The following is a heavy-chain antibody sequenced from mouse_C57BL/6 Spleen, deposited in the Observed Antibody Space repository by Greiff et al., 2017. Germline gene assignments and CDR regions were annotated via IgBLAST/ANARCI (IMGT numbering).Heavy chain of an antibody. J-gene: IGHJ2*01. CDR1: GFTFSDYG. CDR3: AKALYSYYFDD. Sequence: DVMLVESGGGLVKPGGSLKLSCAASGFTFSDYGMHWVRQAPEKGLEWVAYISSGSSTIYYADTVKGRFTISRDNAKNTLFLQMTSLRSEDTAMYYCAKALYSYYFDDWGQGTTLTVSS. CDR2: ISSGSSTI. D-gene: IGHD1-1*01. V-gene: IGHV5-17*01.